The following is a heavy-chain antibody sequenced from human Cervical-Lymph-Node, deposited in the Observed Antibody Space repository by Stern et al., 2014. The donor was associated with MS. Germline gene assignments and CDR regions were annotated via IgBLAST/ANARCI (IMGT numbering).Heavy chain of an antibody. D-gene: IGHD3/OR15-3a*01. J-gene: IGHJ4*02. CDR1: GGSMNSRPYY. V-gene: IGHV4-61*02. CDR3: AREGETSDFFPFDY. Sequence: MQLVESGPGLVKPSQTLSLTCTVSGGSMNSRPYYWNWLRQPAGKALEWIGRIYISGSTNYNPSLESRVTISIDTSKNQHPLKLGSLTAADTAVYYCAREGETSDFFPFDYWGQGAQVIVSS. CDR2: IYISGST.